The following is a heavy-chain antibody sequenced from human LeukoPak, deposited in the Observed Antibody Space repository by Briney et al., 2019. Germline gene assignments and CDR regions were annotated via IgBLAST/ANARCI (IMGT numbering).Heavy chain of an antibody. J-gene: IGHJ4*02. CDR1: GYSISSGYY. Sequence: PSETLSLTCPVSGYSISSGYYWGWIRQPPGKGLEWIGSIYHSGSTYYNPSLKSRVTISVDTSKNQFSLKLSSVTAADTAVYYCARAGRGITMIADYWGQGTLVTVSS. CDR2: IYHSGST. V-gene: IGHV4-38-2*02. D-gene: IGHD3-22*01. CDR3: ARAGRGITMIADY.